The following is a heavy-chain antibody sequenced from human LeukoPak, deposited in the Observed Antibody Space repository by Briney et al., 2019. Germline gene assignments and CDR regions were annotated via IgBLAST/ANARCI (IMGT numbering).Heavy chain of an antibody. V-gene: IGHV3-48*03. CDR1: GFTFSSYE. D-gene: IGHD5-18*01. Sequence: GGSLRLSCAASGFTFSSYEMNWVRQAPGKGLEWVSYISSGSTIYYADSVKGRFTISRDNAKNSLYLQMNSLRAEDTAVYYCARGSRRHSFYYFDYWGQGTLVTVSS. J-gene: IGHJ4*02. CDR2: ISSGSTI. CDR3: ARGSRRHSFYYFDY.